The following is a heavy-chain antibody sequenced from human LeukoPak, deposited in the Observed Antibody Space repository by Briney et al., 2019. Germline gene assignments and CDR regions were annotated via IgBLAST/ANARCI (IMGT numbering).Heavy chain of an antibody. CDR1: GFTFSDYY. D-gene: IGHD6-19*01. J-gene: IGHJ4*02. Sequence: PGGSLRLSCAASGFTFSDYYMSWLRQAPGKGLEWVSYISSSGSTIYYADSVKGRFTISRDNAKNSLYLQMNSLRAEDTAVYYCARDLRRQFYFDYWGQGTLVTVSS. V-gene: IGHV3-11*04. CDR2: ISSSGSTI. CDR3: ARDLRRQFYFDY.